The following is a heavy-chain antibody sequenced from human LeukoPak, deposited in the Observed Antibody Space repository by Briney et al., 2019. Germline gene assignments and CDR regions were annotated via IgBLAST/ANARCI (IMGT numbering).Heavy chain of an antibody. CDR1: GGSISSYY. CDR2: IYYSGST. J-gene: IGHJ4*02. D-gene: IGHD5-18*01. Sequence: SETLSLTCTVSGGSISSYYWSWIRQPPGKGLEWIGYIYYSGSTNYNPSLKSRVTISVDTSKNHFSLKLSSVIAADTAVYYCARGGYSYEFDYWGQGTLVTVSS. V-gene: IGHV4-59*08. CDR3: ARGGYSYEFDY.